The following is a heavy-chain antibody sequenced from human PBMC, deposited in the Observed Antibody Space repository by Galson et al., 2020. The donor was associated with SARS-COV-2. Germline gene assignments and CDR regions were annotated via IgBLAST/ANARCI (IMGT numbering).Heavy chain of an antibody. CDR3: AKVGEGVTICGVVIIDYYFDY. Sequence: GGSLRLSCAASGLTISSYAMRWLRQPPGKGLECVSAISGRDRSTYYPDPVKGRLTISRDNSKNTLYLQMNSLRAEDTAVYYCAKVGEGVTICGVVIIDYYFDYWGQGTLVTVSS. CDR1: GLTISSYA. J-gene: IGHJ4*02. CDR2: ISGRDRST. V-gene: IGHV3-23*01. D-gene: IGHD3-3*01.